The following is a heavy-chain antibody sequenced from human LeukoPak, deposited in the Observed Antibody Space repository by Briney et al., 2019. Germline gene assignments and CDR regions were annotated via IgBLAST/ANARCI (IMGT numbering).Heavy chain of an antibody. V-gene: IGHV4-59*01. CDR3: AREYNWFDP. CDR2: VDSSGSS. Sequence: SETLSLTCTVSGGSISSYYWSWIRQPPGKGLEWIGYVDSSGSSHYNPSLKSRVTISLDTSKNQFSLQLTSVTAADTTVYYCAREYNWFDPWGQGTLVTVSS. J-gene: IGHJ5*02. CDR1: GGSISSYY.